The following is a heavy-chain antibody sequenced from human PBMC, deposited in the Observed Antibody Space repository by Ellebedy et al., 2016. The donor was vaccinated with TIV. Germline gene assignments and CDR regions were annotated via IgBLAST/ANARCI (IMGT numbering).Heavy chain of an antibody. D-gene: IGHD5-24*01. J-gene: IGHJ5*02. V-gene: IGHV4-30-2*02. Sequence: SETLSLXXAVSGGSISSGGYSWSWIRQPPGKGLEWIGYIYHSGSTYYNPSLKSRVTISVDTSKNQFSLKLSSVTAADTAVYYCASSLVEMATIINHWGQGTLVTVSS. CDR3: ASSLVEMATIINH. CDR2: IYHSGST. CDR1: GGSISSGGYS.